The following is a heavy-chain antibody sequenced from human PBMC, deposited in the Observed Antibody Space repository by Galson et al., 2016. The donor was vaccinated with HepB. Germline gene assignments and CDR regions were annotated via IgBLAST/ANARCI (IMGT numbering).Heavy chain of an antibody. V-gene: IGHV3-23*01. J-gene: IGHJ4*02. CDR3: ANPGTYLLY. CDR2: ISDNGGST. CDR1: GFTFSSYA. Sequence: SLRLSCAASGFTFSSYAMSWVRQAPGKGLEWVSGISDNGGSTFYADSVKGRFTISRDNSKNTVYLQMNSLRAEDTAKYYCANPGTYLLYWGQVTLVTVSS. D-gene: IGHD2-21*01.